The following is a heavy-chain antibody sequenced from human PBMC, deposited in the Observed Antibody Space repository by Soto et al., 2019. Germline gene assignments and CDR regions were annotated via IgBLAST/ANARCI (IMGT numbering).Heavy chain of an antibody. J-gene: IGHJ1*01. Sequence: SETLSLTCAVSGYSISSGYYWGWIRQPPGKGLEWIGSIYHSGSTYYNPSLKSRVTISVDTSKNQFSLKLSSVTAADTAVYYCARDSRPSIAAAGTGGFAYFQHWGQGTLVTVSS. V-gene: IGHV4-38-2*02. CDR2: IYHSGST. CDR3: ARDSRPSIAAAGTGGFAYFQH. CDR1: GYSISSGYY. D-gene: IGHD6-13*01.